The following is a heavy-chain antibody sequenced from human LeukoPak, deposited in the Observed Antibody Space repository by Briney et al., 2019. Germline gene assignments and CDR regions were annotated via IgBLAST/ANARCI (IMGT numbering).Heavy chain of an antibody. J-gene: IGHJ4*02. CDR3: ARDTGSRNIAAAFDY. Sequence: SETLSLTCIVSGRSISSYYWSWIRQPAGKGLEWIGRIYTSGSTNYNPSLKSRVTISVDKSKNQFSLKLNSVTAADTAVYYCARDTGSRNIAAAFDYWGQGTLVTVSS. CDR1: GRSISSYY. CDR2: IYTSGST. D-gene: IGHD6-13*01. V-gene: IGHV4-4*07.